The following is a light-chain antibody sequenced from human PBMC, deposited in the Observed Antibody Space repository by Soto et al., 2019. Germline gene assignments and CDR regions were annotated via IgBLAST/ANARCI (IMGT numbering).Light chain of an antibody. V-gene: IGKV1-39*01. CDR2: GAS. CDR3: QQTYSDIS. Sequence: DVQMTQSPSSLSASVGDTITITCRASRTINTYLNWFQQKPGEXPXXLIYGASTLHDGVPSRFSGSGSGADFTLTISGLQPEDFASDHCQQTYSDISFGGGTKVDIK. J-gene: IGKJ4*01. CDR1: RTINTY.